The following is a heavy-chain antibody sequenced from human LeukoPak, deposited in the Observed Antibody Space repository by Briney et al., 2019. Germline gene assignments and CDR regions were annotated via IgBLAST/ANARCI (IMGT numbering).Heavy chain of an antibody. J-gene: IGHJ4*02. CDR2: INHSGST. V-gene: IGHV4-34*01. Sequence: IPSETLSLTCAVYGGSLSGYYWSWIRQAPGKGLEWIGEINHSGSTNYNPSLKSRVTISVDTSKNQFSLRLTSVTAADTAVYYCARQTTVTYHFDHWGQGALVTVSS. CDR1: GGSLSGYY. D-gene: IGHD4-17*01. CDR3: ARQTTVTYHFDH.